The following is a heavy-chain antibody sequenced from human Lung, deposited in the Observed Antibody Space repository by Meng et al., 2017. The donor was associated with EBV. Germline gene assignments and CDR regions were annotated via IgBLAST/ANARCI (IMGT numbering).Heavy chain of an antibody. D-gene: IGHD2-15*01. V-gene: IGHV4-34*01. CDR1: GGSFSGYY. J-gene: IGHJ4*02. CDR2: INHSGST. Sequence: QGAVQWGGRCLWTSSETPPLPVAVDGGSFSGYYWSSIRQPPGKGLEWIGEINHSGSTNYNPSLKSRVTISVDTSKNQFSLKLSSVTAADTAVYYCAVTRYCSGGSCFDYWGQGTLVTVSS. CDR3: AVTRYCSGGSCFDY.